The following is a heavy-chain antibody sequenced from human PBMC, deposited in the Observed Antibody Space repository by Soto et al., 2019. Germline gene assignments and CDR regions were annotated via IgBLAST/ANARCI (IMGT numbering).Heavy chain of an antibody. V-gene: IGHV3-30-3*01. Sequence: GGSLRLSCAASGFTFSSYAMHWVRQAPGKGLEWVAVISYDGSNKYYADSVKGRFTISRDNSKNTLYLQMNSLRAEDTAVYYCAREMSGSGLGIAVAGPDFDYWGQGTLVTVSS. CDR3: AREMSGSGLGIAVAGPDFDY. CDR1: GFTFSSYA. J-gene: IGHJ4*02. CDR2: ISYDGSNK. D-gene: IGHD6-19*01.